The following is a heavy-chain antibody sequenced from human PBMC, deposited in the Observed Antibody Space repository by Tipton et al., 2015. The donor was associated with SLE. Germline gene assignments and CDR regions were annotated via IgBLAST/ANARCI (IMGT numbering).Heavy chain of an antibody. Sequence: TLSLTYTVSGGSISSYYWSWIRQPPGKGLEWIGYIYYSGSTNYNPFLKSRVTISIDTSKNQFSLNLTSVTAADTAVYYCARSVLAYRSGGFEYWGQGTPVTVSS. CDR1: GGSISSYY. CDR3: ARSVLAYRSGGFEY. V-gene: IGHV4-59*08. D-gene: IGHD2-15*01. J-gene: IGHJ4*02. CDR2: IYYSGST.